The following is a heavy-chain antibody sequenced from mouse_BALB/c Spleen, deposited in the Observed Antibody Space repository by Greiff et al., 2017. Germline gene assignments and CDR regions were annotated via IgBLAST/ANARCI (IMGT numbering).Heavy chain of an antibody. V-gene: IGHV5-6-5*01. CDR2: ISSGGST. CDR1: GFTFSSYA. D-gene: IGHD2-14*01. CDR3: ARGRMNPYDIDY. J-gene: IGHJ2*01. Sequence: EVLLVESGGGLVKPGGSLKLSCAASGFTFSSYAMSWVRQTPEKRLEWVASISSGGSTYYPASVKGRFTIFRDKARNILYLQMSSLRSEDTAMYYWARGRMNPYDIDYWGQGTTLTVSS.